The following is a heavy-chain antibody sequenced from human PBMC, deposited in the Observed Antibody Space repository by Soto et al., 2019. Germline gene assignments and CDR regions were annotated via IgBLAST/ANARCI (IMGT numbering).Heavy chain of an antibody. CDR2: IYYSGST. CDR1: GGSVSSGSYY. Sequence: SETLSLTCTVSGGSVSSGSYYWSWIRQPPGKGLEWIGYIYYSGSTNYNPSLKRRVTISVDTSKNQFSLKLSSVTAADTAVYYCARDVIVPAAGEVWFDPWGQGTLVTV. D-gene: IGHD2-2*01. CDR3: ARDVIVPAAGEVWFDP. V-gene: IGHV4-61*01. J-gene: IGHJ5*02.